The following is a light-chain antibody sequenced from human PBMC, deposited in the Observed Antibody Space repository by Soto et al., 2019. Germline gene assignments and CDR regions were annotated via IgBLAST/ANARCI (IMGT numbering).Light chain of an antibody. CDR2: DAS. J-gene: IGKJ2*01. CDR1: QSISSW. V-gene: IGKV1-5*01. Sequence: DIQMTQSPSTLSASVGDRVTISCRASQSISSWLAWYQQKPGMTPKLPIYDASRLESGVPSRFSGSGSGTEFTLTISSLQPDDFATYYCQQYNDYVNSFGQGTKLEMK. CDR3: QQYNDYVNS.